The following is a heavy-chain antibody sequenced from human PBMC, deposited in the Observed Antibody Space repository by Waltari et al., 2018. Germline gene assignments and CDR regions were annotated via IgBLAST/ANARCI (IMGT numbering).Heavy chain of an antibody. V-gene: IGHV1-69*02. CDR1: GGTFSSYT. J-gene: IGHJ3*02. CDR3: ASGSERNDAFDI. D-gene: IGHD3-10*01. CDR2: IIPILGIA. Sequence: QVQLVQSGAEVKKPGSSVKVSCKASGGTFSSYTISWVRQAPGQGLDSMGRIIPILGIANYAQKFQGRVTITADKSTSTAYMELSSLRSEDTAVYYCASGSERNDAFDIWGQGTMVTVSS.